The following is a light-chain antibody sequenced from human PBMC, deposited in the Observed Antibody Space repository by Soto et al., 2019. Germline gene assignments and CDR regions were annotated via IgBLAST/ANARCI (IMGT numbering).Light chain of an antibody. J-gene: IGKJ4*01. V-gene: IGKV1-5*03. CDR3: QHYNSFPLT. CDR1: QSISSW. CDR2: KAS. Sequence: DIQMTQSPSTLSASVGDRVTITCRASQSISSWLAWYQQKPGKAPMLLIYKASSLASGVPSRFSGSGSGTDFTLTISSLQPDDFANYYCQHYNSFPLTFGGGTKVEIK.